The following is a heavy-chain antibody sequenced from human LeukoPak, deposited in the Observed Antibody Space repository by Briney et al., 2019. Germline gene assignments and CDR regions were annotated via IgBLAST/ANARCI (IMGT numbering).Heavy chain of an antibody. D-gene: IGHD6-13*01. J-gene: IGHJ2*01. CDR1: GYTFTSQY. CDR3: ARGMYSSKFDL. CDR2: INPSGGST. V-gene: IGHV1-46*01. Sequence: ASVKVSCKTPGYTFTSQYIHWVRQAPGQGLEWMGIINPSGGSTRYAQEFQGRVTMTRDTSTSTVYMELSSVRSEDTAVYYCARGMYSSKFDLWGRGTLVSVSS.